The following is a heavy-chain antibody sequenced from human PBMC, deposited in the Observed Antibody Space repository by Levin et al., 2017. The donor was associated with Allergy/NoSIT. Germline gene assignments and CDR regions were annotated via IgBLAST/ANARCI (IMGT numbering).Heavy chain of an antibody. CDR3: ARFNLADAFDI. CDR1: GGSISSYY. V-gene: IGHV4-59*01. J-gene: IGHJ3*02. Sequence: PSETLSLTCTVSGGSISSYYWSWIRQPPGKGLEWIGYIFYSGSTNYNPTLKSRVTISVDTSKNQFSLKLSSLTAADTAVYYCARFNLADAFDIWGQGTMVTVSS. CDR2: IFYSGST.